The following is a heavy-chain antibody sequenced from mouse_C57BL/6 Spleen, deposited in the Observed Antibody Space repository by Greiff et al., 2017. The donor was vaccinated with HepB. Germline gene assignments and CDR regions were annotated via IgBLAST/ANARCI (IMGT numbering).Heavy chain of an antibody. Sequence: QVQLKQPGAELVKPGASVKLSCKASGYTFTSYWMHWVKQRPGRGLEWIGRIDPNSGGTKYNEKFKSKATLTVDKPSSTAYMQLSSLTSEDSAVYYCARGGTTVVAHYAMDYWGQGTSVTVSS. CDR2: IDPNSGGT. CDR3: ARGGTTVVAHYAMDY. J-gene: IGHJ4*01. CDR1: GYTFTSYW. V-gene: IGHV1-72*01. D-gene: IGHD1-1*01.